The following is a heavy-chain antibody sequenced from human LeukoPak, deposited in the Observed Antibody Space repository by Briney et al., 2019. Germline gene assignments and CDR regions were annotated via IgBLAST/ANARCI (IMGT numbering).Heavy chain of an antibody. CDR3: AGGGGPSLDY. D-gene: IGHD3-10*01. Sequence: SGKVSCKADSYTLTIYGISWVRQIPGQGLEWMGWISAYNGNTNYTQTLQDRVTIPTDTSKSTAYMELRSLRFDDPAVYYCAGGGGPSLDYWGQGTLVTVSS. J-gene: IGHJ4*02. CDR1: SYTLTIYG. CDR2: ISAYNGNT. V-gene: IGHV1-18*04.